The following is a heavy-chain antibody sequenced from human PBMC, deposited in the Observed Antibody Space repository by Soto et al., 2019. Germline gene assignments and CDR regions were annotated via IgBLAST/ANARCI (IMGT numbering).Heavy chain of an antibody. Sequence: LGXSLKVCCKCSGYNFPTYWISWVRQMPGKGSEWMGRIDPRDSYTKYSPSFQGHVTISADKSISTAYLQWSSLKASDTAMYYCAREHYDRIGYSDYWGQGTLVTVSS. CDR1: GYNFPTYW. V-gene: IGHV5-10-1*01. CDR2: IDPRDSYT. D-gene: IGHD3-22*01. CDR3: AREHYDRIGYSDY. J-gene: IGHJ4*02.